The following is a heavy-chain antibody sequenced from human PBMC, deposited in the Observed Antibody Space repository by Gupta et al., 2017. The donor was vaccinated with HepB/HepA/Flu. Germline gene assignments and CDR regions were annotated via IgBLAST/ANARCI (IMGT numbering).Heavy chain of an antibody. J-gene: IGHJ4*02. CDR3: ASSPDYSAYFWD. Sequence: EGNLVESGGGLAQPGGSMRPSCQDSGCTISQYWMAGVRQAPGKGLEWVANIKQDGSEIYYVDSVKGRFTISRDNARNSLYLQMHSLRAEDTAVYYCASSPDYSAYFWDWGQGTLVTVSS. CDR1: GCTISQYW. CDR2: IKQDGSEI. V-gene: IGHV3-7*01. D-gene: IGHD3-16*01.